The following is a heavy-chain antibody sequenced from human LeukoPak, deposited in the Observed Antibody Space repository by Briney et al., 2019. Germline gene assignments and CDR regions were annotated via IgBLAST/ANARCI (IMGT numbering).Heavy chain of an antibody. CDR2: IWYDGSNK. CDR1: GLTFSSYG. V-gene: IGHV3-33*01. Sequence: AGGSLRLSCAASGLTFSSYGMHWVRQAPGKGLEWVAVIWYDGSNKYYADSVKGRFTISRDNSKNTLYLQMNSLRAEDTAVYYCARQMTPHGNFDYWGQGTLVTVSS. CDR3: ARQMTPHGNFDY. D-gene: IGHD1-26*01. J-gene: IGHJ4*02.